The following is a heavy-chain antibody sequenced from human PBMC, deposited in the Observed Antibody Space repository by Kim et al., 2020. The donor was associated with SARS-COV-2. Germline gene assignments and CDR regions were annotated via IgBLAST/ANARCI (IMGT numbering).Heavy chain of an antibody. CDR1: GYTFTGYY. D-gene: IGHD2-2*01. V-gene: IGHV1-2*02. CDR2: INPNSGGT. CDR3: ARVRYCSSTSCPPGYYYYGMDV. J-gene: IGHJ6*02. Sequence: ASVKVSCKASGYTFTGYYMHWVRQAPGQGLEWMGWINPNSGGTNYAQKFQGRVTMTRDTSISTAYMELSRLRSDDTAVYYCARVRYCSSTSCPPGYYYYGMDVWGQGTTVTVSS.